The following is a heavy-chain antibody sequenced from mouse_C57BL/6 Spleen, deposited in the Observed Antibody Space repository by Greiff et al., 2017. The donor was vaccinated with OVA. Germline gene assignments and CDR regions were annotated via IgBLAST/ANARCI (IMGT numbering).Heavy chain of an antibody. CDR2: IYPGDGDT. Sequence: QVQLKQSGAELVKPGASVKISCKASGYAFSSYWMNWVKQRPGTGLEWIGQIYPGDGDTNYNGKFKGKATLSADKSSSTAYMQLSSLTSEDSAVYCCASGEFYAMDYWGQGTSVTVSS. CDR3: ASGEFYAMDY. J-gene: IGHJ4*01. V-gene: IGHV1-80*01. CDR1: GYAFSSYW.